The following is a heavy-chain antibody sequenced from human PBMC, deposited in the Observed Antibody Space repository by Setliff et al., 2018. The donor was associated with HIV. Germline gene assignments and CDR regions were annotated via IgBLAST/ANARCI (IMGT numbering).Heavy chain of an antibody. V-gene: IGHV3-74*01. CDR3: ARDLGYCTAVACYEQYDF. J-gene: IGHJ4*02. CDR1: GFIFSRNW. Sequence: PGGSLRLSCAASGFIFSRNWMHWVRQAPGKGLVWVSRISDDGKTITYADFVKGRFSISRDNAKNTLYLQMNSLRADDTAVYYCARDLGYCTAVACYEQYDFWGQGTLVTVSS. D-gene: IGHD2-8*02. CDR2: ISDDGKTI.